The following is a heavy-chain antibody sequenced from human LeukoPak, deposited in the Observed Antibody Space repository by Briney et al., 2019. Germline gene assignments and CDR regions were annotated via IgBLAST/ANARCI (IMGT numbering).Heavy chain of an antibody. CDR2: ISGSGGSGGST. V-gene: IGHV3-23*01. Sequence: PGGSLRLSCAASGFTFSIYAMSWVRLAPGKGLEWVSAISGSGGSGGSTYYADSVKGRFTISRDNSKNMLYLQMNSLRAEDTAVYYCAKEATMIVVAPVANYWGQGTLVTVSS. D-gene: IGHD3-22*01. J-gene: IGHJ4*02. CDR3: AKEATMIVVAPVANY. CDR1: GFTFSIYA.